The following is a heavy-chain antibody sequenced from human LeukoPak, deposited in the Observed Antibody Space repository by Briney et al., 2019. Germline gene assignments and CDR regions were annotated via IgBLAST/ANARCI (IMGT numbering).Heavy chain of an antibody. CDR2: ISTVGSST. J-gene: IGHJ5*02. CDR3: ARGDWFDP. V-gene: IGHV3-74*01. CDR1: GFTFSSYW. Sequence: SGGSLRLSCATSGFTFSSYWMHWVRQAPGKGLVWVSRISTVGSSTNYEDSVKGRFTISRDNTKNTLYLQMNSLRAEDTAVYYCARGDWFDPWGQGTLVTVSS.